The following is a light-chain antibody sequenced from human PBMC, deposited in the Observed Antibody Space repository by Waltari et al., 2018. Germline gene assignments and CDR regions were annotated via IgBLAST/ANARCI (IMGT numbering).Light chain of an antibody. CDR1: SSAVAGYKS. CDR3: SSYTSSSVV. Sequence: QSALTHPASVSGSPGQSITIPCTATSSAVAGYKSASWYQQPPGKAPKLMIYDVSNRPSGVSNRFSGSKSGNTASLTISGLQAEDEADYYCSSYTSSSVVFGGGTKLTVL. J-gene: IGLJ2*01. V-gene: IGLV2-14*01. CDR2: DVS.